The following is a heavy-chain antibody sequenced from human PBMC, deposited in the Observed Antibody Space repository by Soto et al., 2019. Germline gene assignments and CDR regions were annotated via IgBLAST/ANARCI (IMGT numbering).Heavy chain of an antibody. D-gene: IGHD3-10*01. J-gene: IGHJ4*02. Sequence: GGSLRLSCAASGFIVTNYAMSWVRQAPGQGLEWVSTFGTSGNTYYADSVKGRFTISRDNSKNTLFLQMNSLRAEDTALYYCAKTPFGEWPDPYYFDYWGQGTLVTVSS. CDR1: GFIVTNYA. CDR2: FGTSGNT. V-gene: IGHV3-23*01. CDR3: AKTPFGEWPDPYYFDY.